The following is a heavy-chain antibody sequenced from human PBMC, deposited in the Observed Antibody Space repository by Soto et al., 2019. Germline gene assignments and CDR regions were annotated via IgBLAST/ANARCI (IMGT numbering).Heavy chain of an antibody. CDR1: GGSISSGGYY. V-gene: IGHV4-31*03. D-gene: IGHD6-19*01. CDR2: IYYSGST. J-gene: IGHJ4*02. CDR3: ARVVAGHTWDYFDY. Sequence: PSVTLSLTCTVSGGSISSGGYYWSWIRQHPGKGLEWIGYIYYSGSTYYNPSLKSRVTISVDTSKNQFSLKLSSVTAADTAVYYCARVVAGHTWDYFDYWGQGTLVTVSS.